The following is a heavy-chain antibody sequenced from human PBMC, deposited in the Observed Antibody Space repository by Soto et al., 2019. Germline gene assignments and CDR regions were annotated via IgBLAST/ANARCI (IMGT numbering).Heavy chain of an antibody. CDR2: MNPNSGNT. Sequence: ASVKVSCKASGYTFTSYDINWVRQATGQGLEWMGWMNPNSGNTGYAQKFQGRVTMTRNTSISTAYMELSSLRSEDTAVYYCARGPVWFGELFYYYYGMDVWGQGTTVTVS. V-gene: IGHV1-8*01. CDR1: GYTFTSYD. J-gene: IGHJ6*02. D-gene: IGHD3-10*01. CDR3: ARGPVWFGELFYYYYGMDV.